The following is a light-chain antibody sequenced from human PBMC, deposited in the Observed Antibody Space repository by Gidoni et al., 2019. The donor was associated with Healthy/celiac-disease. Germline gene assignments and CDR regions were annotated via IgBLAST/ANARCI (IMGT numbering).Light chain of an antibody. CDR1: QSVSSIY. CDR2: GAS. J-gene: IGKJ5*01. V-gene: IGKV3-20*01. Sequence: EIVLTQSPGTLSLSTGESATLSCRASQSVSSIYLAWYQQKPGQAPRLLIYGASRRATGIPDRFSGRASGTDFTLTISRLEPEDFAVYYCQQYGSSTITFGQGTRLEIK. CDR3: QQYGSSTIT.